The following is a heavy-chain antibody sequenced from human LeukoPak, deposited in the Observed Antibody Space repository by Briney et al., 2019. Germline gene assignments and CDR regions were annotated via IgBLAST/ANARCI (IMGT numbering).Heavy chain of an antibody. Sequence: GASVKVSCKASGYTFTSYGISWVRQAPGQGLEWMGWISAYNGNTNYAQKLQGRVTMTTDTSTSTAYMELRSLRSDDTAVYYRARDGPYARRYYDGSGYSYFQHWGQGTLVTVSS. D-gene: IGHD3-22*01. CDR1: GYTFTSYG. J-gene: IGHJ1*01. V-gene: IGHV1-18*01. CDR3: ARDGPYARRYYDGSGYSYFQH. CDR2: ISAYNGNT.